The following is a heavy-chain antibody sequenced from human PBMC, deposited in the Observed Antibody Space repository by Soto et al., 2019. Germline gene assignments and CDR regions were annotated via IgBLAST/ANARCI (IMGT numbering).Heavy chain of an antibody. V-gene: IGHV5-51*01. CDR2: IYPGDSDT. Sequence: PGESLKISCKGSGYSFTSYWIGWVRQMPGKGLEWMGIIYPGDSDTRYSPSFQGQVTISADKSISTAYLQWSSLKASDTAMYYCARQVKNYYDSSGYYFDYWGQGTLVTVSS. D-gene: IGHD3-22*01. J-gene: IGHJ4*02. CDR3: ARQVKNYYDSSGYYFDY. CDR1: GYSFTSYW.